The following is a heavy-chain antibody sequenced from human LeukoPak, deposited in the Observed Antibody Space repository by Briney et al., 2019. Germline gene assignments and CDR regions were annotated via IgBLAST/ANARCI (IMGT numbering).Heavy chain of an antibody. D-gene: IGHD2-2*01. CDR3: ARDSRTSRSLGMDV. V-gene: IGHV1-69*13. CDR2: IIPIFGTA. CDR1: GYTFTSYG. J-gene: IGHJ6*02. Sequence: SVKVSCKASGYTFTSYGISWVRQAPGQGLEWMGGIIPIFGTANYAQKFQGRVTITADESTSTAYMEPSSLRSEDTAVYYCARDSRTSRSLGMDVWGQGTTVTVSS.